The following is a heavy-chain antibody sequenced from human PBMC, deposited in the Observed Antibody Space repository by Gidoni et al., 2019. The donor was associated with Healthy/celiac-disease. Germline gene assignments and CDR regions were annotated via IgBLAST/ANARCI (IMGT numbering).Heavy chain of an antibody. J-gene: IGHJ4*02. CDR3: AKSWDESGNEYYFDY. D-gene: IGHD1-1*01. V-gene: IGHV3-23*01. CDR2: ISGSGGST. Sequence: EVQLSESGGGVVQPGGSLRLSCAASGFPFSSYAMSWVRQAPGKGLEWVSAISGSGGSTYYADSVKGRFTISRDNSKNTLYLQMNSLRAEDTAVYYCAKSWDESGNEYYFDYWGQGTLVTVSS. CDR1: GFPFSSYA.